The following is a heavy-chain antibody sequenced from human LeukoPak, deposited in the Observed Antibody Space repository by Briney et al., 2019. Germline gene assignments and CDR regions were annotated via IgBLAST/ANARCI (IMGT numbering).Heavy chain of an antibody. Sequence: PSETLSLTCTVSGGSISSYFWSWIRQPAGKGLVWIGRIYTSGGTDYNPSLKSRVTMSVDTSKNQFSLKLWSVTAADTAVYYCARESKSYDGSGYYHDSWGQGTLVTVSS. V-gene: IGHV4-4*07. D-gene: IGHD3-22*01. CDR3: ARESKSYDGSGYYHDS. CDR1: GGSISSYF. CDR2: IYTSGGT. J-gene: IGHJ5*01.